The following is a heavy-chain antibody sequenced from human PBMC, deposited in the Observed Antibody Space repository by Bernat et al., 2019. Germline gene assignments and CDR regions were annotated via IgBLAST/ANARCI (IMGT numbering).Heavy chain of an antibody. D-gene: IGHD6-6*01. Sequence: QVQLVQSGAEVKKPGASVKVSCKASGYTFTSYYMHWVRQAPGQGLEWMGIINPSGGSTSYAQKFQGRVTMTRDTSTSTVYMELSSLRSEDTAAYYCAGDQGSSSLNNYYYYGMDVWGQGTTVTVSS. CDR3: AGDQGSSSLNNYYYYGMDV. V-gene: IGHV1-46*01. J-gene: IGHJ6*02. CDR2: INPSGGST. CDR1: GYTFTSYY.